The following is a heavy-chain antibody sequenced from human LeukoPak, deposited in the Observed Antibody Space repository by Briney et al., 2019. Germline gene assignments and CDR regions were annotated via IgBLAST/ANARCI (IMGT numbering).Heavy chain of an antibody. CDR2: ISSSSSYI. J-gene: IGHJ4*02. CDR3: ASNSGTAMARYFDY. CDR1: GFTFSSYS. D-gene: IGHD5-18*01. Sequence: PGGSLRLSCAASGFTFSSYSMNWVRQAPGKGLEWVSSISSSSSYIYYADSVKGRFTISRDNAKNSLHLQMNSLRAEDTAVYYCASNSGTAMARYFDYWGQGTLVTVSS. V-gene: IGHV3-21*01.